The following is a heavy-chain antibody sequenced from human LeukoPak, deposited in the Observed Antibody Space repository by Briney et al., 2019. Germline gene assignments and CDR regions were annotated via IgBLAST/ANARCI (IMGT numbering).Heavy chain of an antibody. V-gene: IGHV3-74*01. CDR3: ACYGIAPPY. CDR2: INNDESST. J-gene: IGHJ4*02. Sequence: GGSLRLSCAASGFPFSSYWMHWVRPAPGKGLVWVSHINNDESSTSYADSVRGRFTISRDNAKNTLYLQMNSLRTEDTAVYYCACYGIAPPYWGQGTLVTVSS. D-gene: IGHD2-15*01. CDR1: GFPFSSYW.